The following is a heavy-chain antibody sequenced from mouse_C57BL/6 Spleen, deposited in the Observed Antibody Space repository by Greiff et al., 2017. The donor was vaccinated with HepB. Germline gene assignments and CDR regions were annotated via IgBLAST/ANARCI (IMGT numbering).Heavy chain of an antibody. CDR2: IDPSDSET. V-gene: IGHV1-52*01. D-gene: IGHD2-3*01. CDR1: GYTFTSYL. CDR3: ASGIYDGSFDY. Sequence: QVQLQQPGAELVRPGSSVKLSCKASGYTFTSYLMHWVKQRPIQGLEWIGNIDPSDSETHYNQKFKDKATLTVDKSSSTAYMQLSSLTSEDSAVYYCASGIYDGSFDYWGQGTTLTVSS. J-gene: IGHJ2*01.